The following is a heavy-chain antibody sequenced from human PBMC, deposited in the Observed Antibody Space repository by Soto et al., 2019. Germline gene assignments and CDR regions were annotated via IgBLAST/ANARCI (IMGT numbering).Heavy chain of an antibody. CDR1: GCTFTGYY. D-gene: IGHD2-15*01. Sequence: GASLKSSFKAAGCTFTGYYMHWVRQAPGQGLEWMGWINPNSGGTNYAQKFQGRVTMTRDTSISTAYMELSRLRSDDTAVYYCARDRAAAYYYYGMDVWGQGTPVTVSS. CDR3: ARDRAAAYYYYGMDV. V-gene: IGHV1-2*02. CDR2: INPNSGGT. J-gene: IGHJ6*01.